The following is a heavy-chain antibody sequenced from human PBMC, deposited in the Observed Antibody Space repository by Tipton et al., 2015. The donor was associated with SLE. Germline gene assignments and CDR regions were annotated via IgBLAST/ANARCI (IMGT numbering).Heavy chain of an antibody. CDR2: IYYSGST. D-gene: IGHD3-16*01. J-gene: IGHJ3*02. V-gene: IGHV4-61*05. CDR1: GGSISSSSYY. Sequence: TLSLTCTVSGGSISSSSYYWGWIRQPPGKGLEWIGHIYYSGSTNYNPSLKSRVTISVDTSKNQFSLKLSSVTAADTAVYYCARGGPWGSPDAFDIWDQGTMVTVSS. CDR3: ARGGPWGSPDAFDI.